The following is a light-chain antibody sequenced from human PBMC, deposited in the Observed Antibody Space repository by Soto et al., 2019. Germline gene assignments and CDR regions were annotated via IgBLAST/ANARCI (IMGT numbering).Light chain of an antibody. CDR1: SSDVGGYNY. Sequence: QSALTQPPSASGSPGQSVTISCTGTSSDVGGYNYVSWYQQHPGKATKLIIYEVSKRPSGVPDRFSGSKSGNAASLTVSGLQAEDEADYYCSSYAGSDNYVFGTGTKLTVL. CDR3: SSYAGSDNYV. CDR2: EVS. J-gene: IGLJ1*01. V-gene: IGLV2-8*01.